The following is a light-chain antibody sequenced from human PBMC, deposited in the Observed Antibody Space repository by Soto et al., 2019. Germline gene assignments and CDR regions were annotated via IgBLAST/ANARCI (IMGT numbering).Light chain of an antibody. Sequence: QPVLTQPPSVSGAPGQRVTISCTGSSSNIGAGYDVHWYQQLPGTAPKLLIYGNSNRPSGVPDRFSGSKSGTSASLAITGLQAEDEADYYCQSYDSSRSGPFYVFGTGTKVTVL. J-gene: IGLJ1*01. CDR2: GNS. CDR3: QSYDSSRSGPFYV. CDR1: SSNIGAGYD. V-gene: IGLV1-40*01.